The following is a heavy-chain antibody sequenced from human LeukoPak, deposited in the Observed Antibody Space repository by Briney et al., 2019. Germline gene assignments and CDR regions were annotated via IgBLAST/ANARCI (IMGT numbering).Heavy chain of an antibody. J-gene: IGHJ5*02. CDR1: GYTFTSYD. Sequence: ASVKVSCKASGYTFTSYDINWVRQATGQGLEWMGWMNPNSGNTGYAQKFQGRVTMTRNTSISTAYMELSSLRSEDTAVYYCARAASPRLGYCSSTSCYTDDNNWFDPWGQGTLVTVSS. D-gene: IGHD2-2*02. CDR2: MNPNSGNT. V-gene: IGHV1-8*01. CDR3: ARAASPRLGYCSSTSCYTDDNNWFDP.